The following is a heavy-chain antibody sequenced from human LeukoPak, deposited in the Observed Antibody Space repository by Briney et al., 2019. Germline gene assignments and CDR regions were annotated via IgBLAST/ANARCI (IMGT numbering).Heavy chain of an antibody. V-gene: IGHV3-48*04. J-gene: IGHJ4*02. CDR1: GFRFSGYS. CDR2: ISHTGSTM. Sequence: GGSLRLSCAASGFRFSGYSMNWVRQAPGKGLEWVSYISHTGSTMSYADSVKGRFTISRDNSKNSLYLQMNSLRTEDTALYYCAKDMGRWLQPDYWGQGTLVTVSS. D-gene: IGHD5-24*01. CDR3: AKDMGRWLQPDY.